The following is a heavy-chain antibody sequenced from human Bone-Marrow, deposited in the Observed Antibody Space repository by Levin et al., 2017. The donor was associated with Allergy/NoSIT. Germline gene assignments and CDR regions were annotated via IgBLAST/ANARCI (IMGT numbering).Heavy chain of an antibody. D-gene: IGHD6-19*01. CDR2: IKKDGSEK. J-gene: IGHJ4*02. Sequence: AGGSLRLSCAASGFAFSKSWVNWVRQAPGKGLEWVANIKKDGSEKYYVDSVKGRFTISRDNAKNSMFLEMSSLRVEDTAVYYCASSSITVAGTGGFDYWGQGTLVTVSS. V-gene: IGHV3-7*01. CDR3: ASSSITVAGTGGFDY. CDR1: GFAFSKSW.